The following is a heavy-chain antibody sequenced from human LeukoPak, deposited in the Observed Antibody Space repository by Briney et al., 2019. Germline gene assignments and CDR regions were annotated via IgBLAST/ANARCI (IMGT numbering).Heavy chain of an antibody. J-gene: IGHJ4*02. CDR3: AASVRRAAAYYFDY. V-gene: IGHV3-30*03. CDR2: ISDDGRRK. Sequence: GGSLRLSCAASGFSFISYGMHWVRQAPGKGLEWVGVISDDGRRKDYADSVKGRFTISRDNSKDTLYLQMNSLRSDDTAVYYCAASVRRAAAYYFDYWGQGTLVTVSS. CDR1: GFSFISYG. D-gene: IGHD2-15*01.